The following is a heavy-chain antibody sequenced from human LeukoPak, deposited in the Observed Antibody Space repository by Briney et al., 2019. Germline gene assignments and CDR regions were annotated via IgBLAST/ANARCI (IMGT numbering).Heavy chain of an antibody. CDR1: GFSFSNYA. V-gene: IGHV3-23*01. J-gene: IGHJ6*02. D-gene: IGHD6-13*01. CDR2: TSGSGGNT. CDR3: ARDSGQLAYHGRDV. Sequence: GGSLRLSCAASGFSFSNYAMSWVRQAPGQGLEWVSATSGSGGNTYYADSVKGRFTISRDISKNTLYLQMNSLRAEDTALYYCARDSGQLAYHGRDVWGQGTTVTVSS.